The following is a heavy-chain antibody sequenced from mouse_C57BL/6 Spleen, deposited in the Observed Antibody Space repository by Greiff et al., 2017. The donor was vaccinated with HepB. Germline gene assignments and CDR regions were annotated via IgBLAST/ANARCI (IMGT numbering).Heavy chain of an antibody. CDR1: GFTFSNYW. J-gene: IGHJ3*01. Sequence: EVKLEESGGGLVQPGGSMKLSCVASGFTFSNYWMNWVRQSPEKGLEWVAQIRLKSDNYATHYAESVKGRFTISRDDSKSSVYLQMNNLRAEDTGIYYCTDHDGYYVGFAYWGQGTLVTVSA. CDR3: TDHDGYYVGFAY. D-gene: IGHD2-3*01. V-gene: IGHV6-3*01. CDR2: IRLKSDNYAT.